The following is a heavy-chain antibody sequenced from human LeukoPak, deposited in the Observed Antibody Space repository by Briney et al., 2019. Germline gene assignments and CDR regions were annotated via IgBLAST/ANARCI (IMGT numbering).Heavy chain of an antibody. CDR1: GGSISSGGYS. D-gene: IGHD4-17*01. CDR3: ARVYGDYDSYYFDY. V-gene: IGHV4-30-2*05. J-gene: IGHJ4*02. Sequence: PSETLSLTCAVSGGSISSGGYSWSWIRQPPGKGLEWIGYIYYSGSTYYNPSLKSRVTISVDTSKNQFSLKLSSVTAADTAVYYCARVYGDYDSYYFDYWGQGTLVTVSS. CDR2: IYYSGST.